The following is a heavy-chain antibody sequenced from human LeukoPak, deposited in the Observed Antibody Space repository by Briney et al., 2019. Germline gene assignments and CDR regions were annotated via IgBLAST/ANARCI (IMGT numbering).Heavy chain of an antibody. J-gene: IGHJ4*02. V-gene: IGHV3-21*01. D-gene: IGHD5-18*01. CDR1: GFTFSSYS. CDR3: ARDRGDTAMVPEFDY. Sequence: GGSLRLSCAASGFTFSSYSMNWVRQAPGKGMEWVSSISSSSSYIYYADSVKGRFTISRDNAKNSLYLQMNSLRAEDTAVYYCARDRGDTAMVPEFDYWGQGTLVTVSS. CDR2: ISSSSSYI.